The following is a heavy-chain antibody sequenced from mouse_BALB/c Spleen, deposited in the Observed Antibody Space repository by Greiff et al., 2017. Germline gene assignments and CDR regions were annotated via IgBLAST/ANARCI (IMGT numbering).Heavy chain of an antibody. J-gene: IGHJ3*01. V-gene: IGHV3-2*02. D-gene: IGHD2-14*01. Sequence: DVKLQESGPGLVKPSQSLSLTCTVTGYSITSDYAWNWIRQFPGNKLEWMGYISYSGSTSYNPSLKSRISITRDTSKNQFFLQLNSVTTEDTATYYCANRYDESWFAYWGQGTLVTVSA. CDR2: ISYSGST. CDR1: GYSITSDYA. CDR3: ANRYDESWFAY.